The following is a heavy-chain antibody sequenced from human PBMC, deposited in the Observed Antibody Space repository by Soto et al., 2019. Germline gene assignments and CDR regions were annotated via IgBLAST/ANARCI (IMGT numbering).Heavy chain of an antibody. Sequence: SETLSLTCTVSGGSVSSGDYYWGWIRHPPGKGLEWIGYIYYSGNTNYNPSLKSRVIISVDTSKNLFSLKLTSVTAADTAVYYCARIPVDTSMIYWLDPWGQGTLVTVSS. V-gene: IGHV4-61*08. CDR2: IYYSGNT. D-gene: IGHD5-18*01. J-gene: IGHJ5*02. CDR1: GGSVSSGDYY. CDR3: ARIPVDTSMIYWLDP.